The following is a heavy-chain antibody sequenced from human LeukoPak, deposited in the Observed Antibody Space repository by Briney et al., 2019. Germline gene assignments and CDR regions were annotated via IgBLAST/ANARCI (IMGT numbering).Heavy chain of an antibody. Sequence: GGSLRLSCAASGFTFSSYAMSWVRPAPGKGLDWVSSISASGGTTYYADSVKGRFPISRDNSKNTLYLQMSSLRAEDTAVYYCAKEPREYCSSTSCPIWIDPWGQGTLVTVSS. CDR2: ISASGGTT. CDR1: GFTFSSYA. D-gene: IGHD2-2*01. V-gene: IGHV3-23*01. J-gene: IGHJ5*02. CDR3: AKEPREYCSSTSCPIWIDP.